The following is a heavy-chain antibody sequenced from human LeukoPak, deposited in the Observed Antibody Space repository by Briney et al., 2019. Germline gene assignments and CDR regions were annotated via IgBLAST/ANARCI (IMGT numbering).Heavy chain of an antibody. V-gene: IGHV1-69*04. Sequence: GASVKVSCKASGGTFSSYAISWVRQAPGQGLEWMGRIIPILGIANYAQKFQGRVTITADESTSTAYMELSSLRSEDTAVYYCARAGIAAAEGAFDIWGQGTMVTVSS. CDR2: IIPILGIA. J-gene: IGHJ3*02. CDR1: GGTFSSYA. CDR3: ARAGIAAAEGAFDI. D-gene: IGHD6-13*01.